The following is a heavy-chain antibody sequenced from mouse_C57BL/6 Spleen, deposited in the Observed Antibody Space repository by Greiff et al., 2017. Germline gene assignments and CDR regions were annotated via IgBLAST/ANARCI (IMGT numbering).Heavy chain of an antibody. CDR3: AGGSSLWYFDV. J-gene: IGHJ1*03. Sequence: QVQLQQPGAELVRPGSSVKLSCKASGYTFTSYWMHWVKQRPIQGLEWIGNIDPSDSETQYNQKFKDKATLTVYKSSSTAYMQLSSLTSEDSAVYYCAGGSSLWYFDVWCTGTTVTVSS. CDR2: IDPSDSET. V-gene: IGHV1-52*01. D-gene: IGHD1-1*01. CDR1: GYTFTSYW.